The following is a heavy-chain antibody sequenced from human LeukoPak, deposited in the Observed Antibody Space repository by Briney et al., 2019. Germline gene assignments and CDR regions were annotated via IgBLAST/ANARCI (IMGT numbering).Heavy chain of an antibody. J-gene: IGHJ4*02. Sequence: SVKVSCKASGCTFTSYGISWVRQAPGQGLEWMGGIIAIFGTANYAQKFQGRVTITTDKSTSTAYMELSSLRSEDTAVYYCARLVSRYYYDSSGYYYFDYWGQGTLVTVSS. CDR1: GCTFTSYG. CDR2: IIAIFGTA. CDR3: ARLVSRYYYDSSGYYYFDY. D-gene: IGHD3-22*01. V-gene: IGHV1-69*05.